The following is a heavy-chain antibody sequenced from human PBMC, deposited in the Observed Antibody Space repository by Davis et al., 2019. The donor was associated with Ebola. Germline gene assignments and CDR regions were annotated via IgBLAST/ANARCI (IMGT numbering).Heavy chain of an antibody. J-gene: IGHJ4*02. CDR3: AKAWGRGYHFLFDY. CDR1: GFTFSNFA. V-gene: IGHV3-23*01. Sequence: PGGSLRLSCAASGFTFSNFAMSWVRQAPGKGLEWVSTISGSGSYTYYVDSVRGRFAISTDSSENTLYLQMNSLRAEDTAVYHCAKAWGRGYHFLFDYWGRGTLVTVSS. D-gene: IGHD3-22*01. CDR2: ISGSGSYT.